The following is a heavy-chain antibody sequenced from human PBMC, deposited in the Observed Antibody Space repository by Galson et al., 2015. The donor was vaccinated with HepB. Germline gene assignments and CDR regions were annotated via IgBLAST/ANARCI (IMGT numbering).Heavy chain of an antibody. V-gene: IGHV3-53*01. Sequence: SLRLSCAASGFTVSNNYMSWVRQAPGKGLEWVSVIYGGGSTYYADSREGRFTTSRDNSKNTLYLQMNSLRAEDTAVYYCAGHSHKGIWGQGTMVTVSS. CDR3: AGHSHKGI. J-gene: IGHJ3*02. CDR2: IYGGGST. CDR1: GFTVSNNY. D-gene: IGHD2-21*01.